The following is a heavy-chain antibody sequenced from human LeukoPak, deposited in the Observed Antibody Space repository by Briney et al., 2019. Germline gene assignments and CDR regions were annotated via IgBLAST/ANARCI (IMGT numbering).Heavy chain of an antibody. Sequence: ASVKVSCKASRYTFAGYDLHWVRQAPGQGLEYMGWINPNNGDSKNTQTFQGRVTMTRDTSISTVYMELTRLRSDDTAVYYCARDRVSGGNDYWGQGTLVTVSS. D-gene: IGHD3-10*01. CDR3: ARDRVSGGNDY. CDR2: INPNNGDS. J-gene: IGHJ4*02. CDR1: RYTFAGYD. V-gene: IGHV1-2*02.